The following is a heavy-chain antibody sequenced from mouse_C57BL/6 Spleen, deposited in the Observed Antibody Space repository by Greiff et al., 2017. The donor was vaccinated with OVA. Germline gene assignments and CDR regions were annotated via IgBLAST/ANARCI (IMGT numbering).Heavy chain of an antibody. D-gene: IGHD2-4*01. CDR3: ASKNDYYYFDY. CDR1: GFAFSSSW. J-gene: IGHJ2*01. V-gene: IGHV1-82*01. CDR2: IYPGDGDT. Sequence: QVQLMESGPGLVKPGASVKISCEASGFAFSSSWMNWVQQRPGKGLEWIGRIYPGDGDTNYNGKVKGKATLSADKSTSTAYMQRSSLTTEDAAVYFCASKNDYYYFDYWGQGTTLTVSS.